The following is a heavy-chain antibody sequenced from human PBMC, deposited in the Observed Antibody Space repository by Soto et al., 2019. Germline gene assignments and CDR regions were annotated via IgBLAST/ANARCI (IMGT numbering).Heavy chain of an antibody. D-gene: IGHD1-20*01. CDR1: GYRFNNFG. CDR3: VRVMPGIEAWFDH. CDR2: ISAYTDTP. Sequence: XSVKGSRKGSGYRFNNFGVTWVRRAPGQGLEWMGWISAYTDTPNYAQKLQGRVTMTIDTSTSTAYMDLRSLTSEDTAVYYCVRVMPGIEAWFDHWGQGTLGPLS. V-gene: IGHV1-18*01. J-gene: IGHJ5*02.